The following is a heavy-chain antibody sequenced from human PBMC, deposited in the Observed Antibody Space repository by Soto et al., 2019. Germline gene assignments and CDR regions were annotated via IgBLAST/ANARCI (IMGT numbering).Heavy chain of an antibody. V-gene: IGHV3-30-3*01. CDR3: AKDGGFDYGFWYFDL. Sequence: VQLVESGGGVVQPGRSLRLSCAASGFTFSRYTMHWVRQAPGKGLEWVAVTSYDGSTKYYADSVKGRFTISRDNSKNTLYLQMNSLRAEDTAVYYCAKDGGFDYGFWYFDLWGRGTLVTVSS. CDR1: GFTFSRYT. CDR2: TSYDGSTK. J-gene: IGHJ2*01. D-gene: IGHD4-17*01.